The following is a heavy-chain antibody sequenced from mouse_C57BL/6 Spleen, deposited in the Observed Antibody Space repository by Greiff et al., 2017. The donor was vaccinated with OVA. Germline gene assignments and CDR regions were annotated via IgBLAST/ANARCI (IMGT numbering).Heavy chain of an antibody. CDR1: GYAFSSYW. CDR3: ARLEGVYWYFDV. D-gene: IGHD3-3*01. V-gene: IGHV1-80*01. Sequence: QVQLQQSGAELVKPGASVKISCKASGYAFSSYWMNWVKQRPGKGLEWIGQIYPGDGDTNYNGKSKGKATLTADKSSSTAYMQRSSLTSEDSAVYFCARLEGVYWYFDVWGTGTTVTVSS. CDR2: IYPGDGDT. J-gene: IGHJ1*03.